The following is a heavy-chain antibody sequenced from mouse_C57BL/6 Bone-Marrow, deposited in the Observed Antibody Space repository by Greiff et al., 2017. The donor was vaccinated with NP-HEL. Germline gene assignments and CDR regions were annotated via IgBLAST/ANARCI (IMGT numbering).Heavy chain of an antibody. CDR1: GYTFTDYN. D-gene: IGHD1-1*01. Sequence: EVQLQESGPELVKPGASVKIPCKASGYTFTDYNMDWVKQSHGKSLEWIGDINPNNGGTIYNQKFKGKATLTVDKSSSTAYMELRSLTSEDTAVYYCARSDYYGSSPHYAMDYWGQGTSVTVSS. CDR2: INPNNGGT. V-gene: IGHV1-18*01. J-gene: IGHJ4*01. CDR3: ARSDYYGSSPHYAMDY.